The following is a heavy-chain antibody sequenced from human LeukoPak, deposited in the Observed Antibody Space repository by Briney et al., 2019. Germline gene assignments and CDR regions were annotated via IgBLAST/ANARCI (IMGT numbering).Heavy chain of an antibody. V-gene: IGHV4-59*08. Sequence: SETLSLTCTVSGGSISGYYWSWIRQPPGKGLEWIGYIYYSGSTNYNPSLKSRVTISVDTSKNQFSLKLSSVTAADTAVYYCARLSRGYSFDYWGQGTLVTVSS. CDR1: GGSISGYY. CDR3: ARLSRGYSFDY. D-gene: IGHD5-18*01. J-gene: IGHJ4*02. CDR2: IYYSGST.